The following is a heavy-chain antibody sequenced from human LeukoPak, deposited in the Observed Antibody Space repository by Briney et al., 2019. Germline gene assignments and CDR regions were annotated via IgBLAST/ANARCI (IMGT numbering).Heavy chain of an antibody. CDR3: ARERYCSGGLCHGNFDY. CDR2: FSTDNGNT. CDR1: GYTFTSYG. Sequence: ASVKVSCKASGYTFTSYGIIWVRQAPGQGLEWMGWFSTDNGNTHYTQKFQGRVTLTTDTSTYTAYMELRSLTSDDTAVYYCARERYCSGGLCHGNFDYWGQGTLVTVSS. D-gene: IGHD2-15*01. J-gene: IGHJ4*02. V-gene: IGHV1-18*04.